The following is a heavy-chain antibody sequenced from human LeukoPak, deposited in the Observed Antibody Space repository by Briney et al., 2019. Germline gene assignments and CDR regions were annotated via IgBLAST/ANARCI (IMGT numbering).Heavy chain of an antibody. Sequence: GGSLRLSCTASGFTFSSHGMHWVRQAPGKGLEWVAVISYDGSNKYYADSVKARFTISRDNSKNTLYLQMNSLRAEDTAVYYCATLYYYGSGTPNDYWGQGTLVTVSS. CDR2: ISYDGSNK. D-gene: IGHD3-10*01. V-gene: IGHV3-30*03. CDR1: GFTFSSHG. CDR3: ATLYYYGSGTPNDY. J-gene: IGHJ4*02.